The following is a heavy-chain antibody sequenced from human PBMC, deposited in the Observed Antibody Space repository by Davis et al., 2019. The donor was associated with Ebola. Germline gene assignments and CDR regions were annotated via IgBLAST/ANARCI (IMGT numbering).Heavy chain of an antibody. Sequence: GESLKISCEAPGFTFSRYGMHWVRQAPGKGPEWLTYIFFDGSETFYADSVKGRFTISRDNSKNTLYLQMGRLRGDDTAMYYCVRDFFEFSSSSFSDSWGQGTLVTVSS. J-gene: IGHJ4*02. V-gene: IGHV3-30*03. CDR2: IFFDGSET. CDR3: VRDFFEFSSSSFSDS. CDR1: GFTFSRYG. D-gene: IGHD6-6*01.